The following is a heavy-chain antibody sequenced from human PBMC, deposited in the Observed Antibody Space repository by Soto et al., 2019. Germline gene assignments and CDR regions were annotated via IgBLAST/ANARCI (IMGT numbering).Heavy chain of an antibody. J-gene: IGHJ6*02. CDR3: ARSRHGSGSYTHFYYGLDV. CDR2: ISFDGSTE. V-gene: IGHV3-30-3*01. D-gene: IGHD3-10*01. Sequence: QVQLVESGGGVVQPGRSLRLSCAASGFTFISYAMHWVRQAPGKGLEWVAVISFDGSTEYYADSVKGRFTISRDNSKNTAYLAMNSLRYEDTAVYYCARSRHGSGSYTHFYYGLDVWGQGTTVTVSS. CDR1: GFTFISYA.